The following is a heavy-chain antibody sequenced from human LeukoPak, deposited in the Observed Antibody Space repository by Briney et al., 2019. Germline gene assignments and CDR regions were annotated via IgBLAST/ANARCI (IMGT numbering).Heavy chain of an antibody. CDR3: ARAGDFWSGYYVDY. D-gene: IGHD3-3*01. CDR1: GFTVSSYY. Sequence: PGGSLRLSCAASGFTVSSYYMSWVRQAPGKGLEWVSVIYSGGSTYYADSVKGRFTISRDNSKNTLYLQMNSLRAEDTAVYYCARAGDFWSGYYVDYWGQGTLVTVSS. J-gene: IGHJ4*02. CDR2: IYSGGST. V-gene: IGHV3-53*01.